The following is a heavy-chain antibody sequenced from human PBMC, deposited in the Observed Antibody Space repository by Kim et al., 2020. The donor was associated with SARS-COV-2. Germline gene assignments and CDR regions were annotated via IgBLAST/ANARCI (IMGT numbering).Heavy chain of an antibody. CDR2: ISWNSGSI. V-gene: IGHV3-9*01. Sequence: GGSLRLSCAASGFTFDDYAMHWVRQAPGKGLEWVSGISWNSGSIGYADSVKGRFTISRDNAKNSLYLQMNSLRAEDTALYYCANGRYFDWHSNYFDYWGQGTLVTVSS. J-gene: IGHJ4*02. D-gene: IGHD3-9*01. CDR1: GFTFDDYA. CDR3: ANGRYFDWHSNYFDY.